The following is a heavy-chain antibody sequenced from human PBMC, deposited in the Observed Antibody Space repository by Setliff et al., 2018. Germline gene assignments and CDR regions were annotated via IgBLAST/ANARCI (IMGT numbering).Heavy chain of an antibody. CDR2: ISASGDTT. CDR1: GFTFSTYD. Sequence: PGGSLRLSCAASGFTFSTYDMSWVRQAPGKGLEWVSAISASGDTTYYADSVRGRFTISRDNSKSTLYLQMNSLRAEDTAVYYCARTLRYGGYLLAYWGQGTLVTVSS. V-gene: IGHV3-23*01. D-gene: IGHD5-12*01. CDR3: ARTLRYGGYLLAY. J-gene: IGHJ4*02.